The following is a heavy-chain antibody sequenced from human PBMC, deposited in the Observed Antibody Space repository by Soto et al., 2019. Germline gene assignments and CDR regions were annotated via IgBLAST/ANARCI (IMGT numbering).Heavy chain of an antibody. CDR3: AREGGRGGSGSYHDYYYGMDV. CDR1: GYTFTSYD. Sequence: ASVKVSCKASGYTFTSYDISWVRQAPGQGLEWMGWISAYNGNTNYAQKLQGRVTMTTDTSTSTAYMELRSLRSDDTAVYYCAREGGRGGSGSYHDYYYGMDVWGQGTTVTVFS. D-gene: IGHD3-10*01. V-gene: IGHV1-18*04. CDR2: ISAYNGNT. J-gene: IGHJ6*02.